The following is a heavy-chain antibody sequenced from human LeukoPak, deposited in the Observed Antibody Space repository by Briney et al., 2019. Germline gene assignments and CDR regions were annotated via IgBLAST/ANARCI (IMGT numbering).Heavy chain of an antibody. D-gene: IGHD5-12*01. CDR1: GYTFTSYG. CDR3: ARDFMLGDGGYVYYGMDV. V-gene: IGHV1-18*04. Sequence: ASVKVSCKASGYTFTSYGISWVRQAPGQGLEWMGWISAYNGNTNYAQKLQGRVTMTTDTSTSTAYMELRSLRSDDTAVYYCARDFMLGDGGYVYYGMDVWGKGTTVTVSS. CDR2: ISAYNGNT. J-gene: IGHJ6*04.